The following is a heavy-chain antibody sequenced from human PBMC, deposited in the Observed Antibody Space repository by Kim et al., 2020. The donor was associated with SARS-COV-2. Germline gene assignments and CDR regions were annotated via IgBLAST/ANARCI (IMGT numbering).Heavy chain of an antibody. CDR1: GGTFSSYA. D-gene: IGHD2-2*01. Sequence: SVKVSCKASGGTFSSYAISWVRQAPGQGLEWMGGIIPIFGTANYAQKFQGRVTITADESTSTAYMELSSLRSEDTAVYYCARDYIVVVPAAEPAYYYYGMDVWGQGTTVTVSS. V-gene: IGHV1-69*13. J-gene: IGHJ6*02. CDR2: IIPIFGTA. CDR3: ARDYIVVVPAAEPAYYYYGMDV.